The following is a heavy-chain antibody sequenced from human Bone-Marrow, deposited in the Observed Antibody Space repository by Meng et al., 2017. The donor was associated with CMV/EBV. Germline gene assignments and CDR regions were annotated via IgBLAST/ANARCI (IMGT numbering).Heavy chain of an antibody. J-gene: IGHJ6*01. CDR2: IYYSGST. Sequence: LRLSCTVSGGSISSGGYYWSWIRQHPGKGLEWIGYIYYSGSTYYNPSLKSRVTISVDTSKNQFSLKLSAVTAADTAVYYCARDMVPYYYYGMDVWGQGTTVTVSS. V-gene: IGHV4-31*03. D-gene: IGHD6-13*01. CDR1: GGSISSGGYY. CDR3: ARDMVPYYYYGMDV.